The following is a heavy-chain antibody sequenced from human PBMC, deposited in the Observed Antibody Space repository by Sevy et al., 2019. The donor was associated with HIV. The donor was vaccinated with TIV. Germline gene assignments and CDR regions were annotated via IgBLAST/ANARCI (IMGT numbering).Heavy chain of an antibody. CDR1: GGSISSSNW. Sequence: SETLSLTCAVSGGSISSSNWWSWVGQPPGKGLEWIGEIYHSGRTNYNPSLKSRVTISVDKSKNQFSLKLSSVTAADTAVYYCARTTNWGDYYYYGMDVWGQGTTVTVSS. D-gene: IGHD7-27*01. CDR3: ARTTNWGDYYYYGMDV. V-gene: IGHV4-4*02. J-gene: IGHJ6*02. CDR2: IYHSGRT.